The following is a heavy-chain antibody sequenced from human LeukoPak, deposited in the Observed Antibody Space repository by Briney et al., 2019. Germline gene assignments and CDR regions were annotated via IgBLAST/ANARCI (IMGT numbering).Heavy chain of an antibody. CDR3: AREAHSVDYGSGSYYLDY. V-gene: IGHV1-2*02. J-gene: IGHJ4*02. Sequence: GASVKVSCKASGYTFTGYYMHWVRQAPGQGLEWMGWINPNSGGTNYAQKFQGRVTMTRDTSISTAYMELSRLRSDDTAVYYCAREAHSVDYGSGSYYLDYWGLGTLVTVSS. D-gene: IGHD3-10*01. CDR1: GYTFTGYY. CDR2: INPNSGGT.